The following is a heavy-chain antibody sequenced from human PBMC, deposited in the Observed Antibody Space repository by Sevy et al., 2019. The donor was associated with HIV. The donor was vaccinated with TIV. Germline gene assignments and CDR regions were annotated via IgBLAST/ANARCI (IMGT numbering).Heavy chain of an antibody. J-gene: IGHJ6*03. CDR1: GFTFSSYS. CDR2: ISSSSSTI. CDR3: ARNHYYYYYYMDV. V-gene: IGHV3-48*02. Sequence: GGSLRLSCAASGFTFSSYSMNWVRQAPGKGLEWVSYISSSSSTIYYADSVKGRFTISRDNAKNSQYLQMNSLRDEDTAVYYCARNHYYYYYYMDVWGKGTTVTVSS.